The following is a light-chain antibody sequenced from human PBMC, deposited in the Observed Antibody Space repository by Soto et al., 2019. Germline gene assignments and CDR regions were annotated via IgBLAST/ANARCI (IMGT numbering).Light chain of an antibody. V-gene: IGKV1-12*01. CDR3: QQANTFPRT. CDR2: AAS. J-gene: IGKJ5*01. CDR1: QGVSSW. Sequence: DIQLTQSPSFLSASVGDRVTITCRASQGVSSWLAWYQQKPGKAPKLLIYAASTLQSGVPSRFSGSGSGTDFTLTITSLQPEDFATYYCQQANTFPRTFGQGTRLEIK.